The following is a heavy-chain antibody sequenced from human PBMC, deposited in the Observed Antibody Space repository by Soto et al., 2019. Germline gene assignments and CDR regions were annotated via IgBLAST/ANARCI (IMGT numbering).Heavy chain of an antibody. J-gene: IGHJ4*02. CDR1: GGSISSYY. V-gene: IGHV4-59*01. CDR3: ARASDYFDY. Sequence: SETLSLTCTVSGGSISSYYWSWIRQPPGKGLEWIGYIYYSGSTNYNPSLKSRVTISVDTSKNQFSLKLSSVTAADTAVYYCARASDYFDYWGQGTLVTVSS. CDR2: IYYSGST.